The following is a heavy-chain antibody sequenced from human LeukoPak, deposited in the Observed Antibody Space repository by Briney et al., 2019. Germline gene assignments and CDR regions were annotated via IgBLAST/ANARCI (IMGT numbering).Heavy chain of an antibody. D-gene: IGHD4-17*01. Sequence: QPGRSLRLSCAASGFTFSSYGMHWVRQAPGKGLEWVAVIWYDGSNKYYADSVKGRFTISRDNSKTTLSLQMNSLRAEDTAVYYCARDPPGDYYYYYYGMDVWGQGTTVTVSS. V-gene: IGHV3-33*01. CDR2: IWYDGSNK. CDR1: GFTFSSYG. CDR3: ARDPPGDYYYYYYGMDV. J-gene: IGHJ6*02.